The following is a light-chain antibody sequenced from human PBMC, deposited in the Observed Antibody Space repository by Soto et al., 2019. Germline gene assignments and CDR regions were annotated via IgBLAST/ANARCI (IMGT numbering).Light chain of an antibody. CDR1: SGDVGGYDY. CDR2: EVT. V-gene: IGLV2-14*01. CDR3: SSHTSGSTRV. Sequence: QSVLTQPASVSGSPGQSIAISCTGTSGDVGGYDYVSWYQQHPDKAPKPMIHEVTKRPSWVSNRFSGSKSGNTASLTISGLQPEDEADYYCSSHTSGSTRVFGSGTKVTVL. J-gene: IGLJ1*01.